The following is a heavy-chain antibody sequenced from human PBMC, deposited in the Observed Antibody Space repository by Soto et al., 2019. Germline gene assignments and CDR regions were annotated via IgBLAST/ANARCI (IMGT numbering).Heavy chain of an antibody. J-gene: IGHJ6*02. CDR2: ISGTGDTK. V-gene: IGHV3-11*01. CDR3: AIGGGQIYYAGMDV. Sequence: GGSLRLSCVASGFFFSDYYISWIRQAPGKGLECVAYISGTGDTKYYAESVRGRFTISRDNTKKSVFLQVNSLRADDTAVYYCAIGGGQIYYAGMDVWGQGTTVTVSS. CDR1: GFFFSDYY. D-gene: IGHD3-22*01.